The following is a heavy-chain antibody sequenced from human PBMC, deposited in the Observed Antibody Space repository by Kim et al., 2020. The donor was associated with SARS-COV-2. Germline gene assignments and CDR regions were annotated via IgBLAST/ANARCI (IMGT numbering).Heavy chain of an antibody. V-gene: IGHV4-30-2*01. CDR3: ARDNTRIGAFDI. CDR1: GGSISSGGYS. J-gene: IGHJ3*02. Sequence: SETLSLTCAVSGGSISSGGYSWSWIRQPPGKGLEWIGYIYHSGSTYYNPSLKSRVTISVDRSKNQFSLKLSSVTAADTAVYYCARDNTRIGAFDIWGQGT. CDR2: IYHSGST. D-gene: IGHD2-15*01.